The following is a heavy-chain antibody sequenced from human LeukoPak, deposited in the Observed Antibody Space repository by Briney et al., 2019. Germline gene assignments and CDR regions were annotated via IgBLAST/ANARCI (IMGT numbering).Heavy chain of an antibody. Sequence: GESLKISCKGSGYSFTRYWIGWVRQMPRKGLEWMGIIYPGDSDTRYSPSFQGQVTISADKSISTAYLQWSSLRASDTAMYYCARQKKYSTSWYLDYWGQGTLVTVSS. J-gene: IGHJ4*02. D-gene: IGHD6-13*01. CDR1: GYSFTRYW. CDR3: ARQKKYSTSWYLDY. V-gene: IGHV5-51*01. CDR2: IYPGDSDT.